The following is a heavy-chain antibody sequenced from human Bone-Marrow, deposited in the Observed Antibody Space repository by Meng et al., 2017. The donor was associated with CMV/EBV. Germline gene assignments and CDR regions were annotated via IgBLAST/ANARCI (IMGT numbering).Heavy chain of an antibody. CDR3: ARGPPRYSSG. Sequence: SETLSLTCTVSGGSISSYYWSWIRQPPGKGLEWIGSISHSGDTYYNPSLKSRVIISVDTSKNQFSLKLSSVTAADTAVYYCARGPPRYSSGWGQGKLVTVSS. CDR1: GGSISSYY. CDR2: ISHSGDT. V-gene: IGHV4-59*04. J-gene: IGHJ4*02. D-gene: IGHD6-19*01.